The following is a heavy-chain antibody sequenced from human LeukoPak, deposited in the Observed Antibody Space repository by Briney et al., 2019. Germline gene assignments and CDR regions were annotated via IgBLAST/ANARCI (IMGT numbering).Heavy chain of an antibody. Sequence: SETLSLTCSVSGGSLTYYYWTWIRQPPGRRPEWIGFIYYSGSTNYNPSLEGRVAFSVDTSKNQVSLKLSSVTAADTAVYYCARAITMIVSRSWFDPWGQGTLVTVSS. J-gene: IGHJ5*02. CDR2: IYYSGST. V-gene: IGHV4-59*01. D-gene: IGHD3-22*01. CDR1: GGSLTYYY. CDR3: ARAITMIVSRSWFDP.